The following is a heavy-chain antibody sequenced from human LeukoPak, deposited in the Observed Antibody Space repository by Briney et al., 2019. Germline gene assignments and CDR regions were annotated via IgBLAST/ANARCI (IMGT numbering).Heavy chain of an antibody. V-gene: IGHV1-2*04. CDR1: GYTFTGYY. D-gene: IGHD2-8*01. Sequence: GASVKVSCKASGYTFTGYYMRWVRQAPGQGLEWMGWINPNSDGTNYAQKFQRWVTMTRDTSISTAYMELSSLRSDDTAVYYCARDNTQWIDYWGQGTLVTVSS. J-gene: IGHJ4*02. CDR3: ARDNTQWIDY. CDR2: INPNSDGT.